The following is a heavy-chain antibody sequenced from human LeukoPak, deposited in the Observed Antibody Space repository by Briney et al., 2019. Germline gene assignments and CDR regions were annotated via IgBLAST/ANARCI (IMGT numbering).Heavy chain of an antibody. J-gene: IGHJ4*02. D-gene: IGHD6-13*01. V-gene: IGHV4-59*01. CDR2: IYYSGTT. CDR3: ARDARIAAAGHFDY. CDR1: GGSTSSFY. Sequence: SETLSLTCTVSGGSTSSFYWNWIRQPPGKGLEWIGYIYYSGTTNYNPSLKSRVTISLDTSKEQFSLKLTSVTAADTAVYYCARDARIAAAGHFDYWGQGTLVTVSS.